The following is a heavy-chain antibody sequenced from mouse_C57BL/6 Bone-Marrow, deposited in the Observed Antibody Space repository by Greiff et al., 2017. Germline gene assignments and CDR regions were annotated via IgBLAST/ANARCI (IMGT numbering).Heavy chain of an antibody. V-gene: IGHV5-9*01. J-gene: IGHJ1*03. D-gene: IGHD6-1*01. CDR3: ARRGAAGYFDV. Sequence: EVMLVESGGGLVKPGGSLKLSCAASGFTFSSYTMSWVRQTPEKRLEWVATISGGGGNNYYPDSVKGRFTISRDNAKNTLYLQMSSLRSEDTALYYCARRGAAGYFDVWGTGTTVTVSS. CDR2: ISGGGGNN. CDR1: GFTFSSYT.